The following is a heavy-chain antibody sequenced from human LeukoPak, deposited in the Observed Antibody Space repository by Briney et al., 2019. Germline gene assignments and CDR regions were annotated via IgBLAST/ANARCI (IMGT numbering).Heavy chain of an antibody. CDR3: ARPQSQYYYDSSGYYYVDYYYYGMDV. V-gene: IGHV3-30*03. Sequence: GGSLRLSCAASGFTFSSYGMHWVRQAPGKGLEWVAVISYDGSNKYYADSVKGRFTISRDNSKNTLYLQMNSLRAEDTAVYYCARPQSQYYYDSSGYYYVDYYYYGMDVWGQGTTVTVSS. CDR1: GFTFSSYG. D-gene: IGHD3-22*01. J-gene: IGHJ6*02. CDR2: ISYDGSNK.